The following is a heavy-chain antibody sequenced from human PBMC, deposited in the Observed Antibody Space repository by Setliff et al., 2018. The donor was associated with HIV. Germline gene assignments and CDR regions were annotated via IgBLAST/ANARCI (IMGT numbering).Heavy chain of an antibody. J-gene: IGHJ4*02. V-gene: IGHV4-31*03. Sequence: SETLSLTCTVGGGSISRGGYYCSWIRQHPGKGLEWIGYIYYSGSTYYNPALKSRVTISVDTSKNQFSLKLSSVTAADTAVYYCARADGDYSVGYWGQGTLVTVSS. CDR2: IYYSGST. CDR1: GGSISRGGYY. CDR3: ARADGDYSVGY. D-gene: IGHD4-17*01.